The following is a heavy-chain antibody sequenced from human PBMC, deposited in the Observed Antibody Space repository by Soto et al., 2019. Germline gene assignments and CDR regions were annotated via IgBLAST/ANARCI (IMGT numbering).Heavy chain of an antibody. D-gene: IGHD2-15*01. Sequence: QVQLVQSGAEVKKPGSSVKVSCKASGGTFSSYAISWVRQAPGQGLEWMGGIIPIFGTANYAQKFQGRVTITADGSTSTAYMELSSLRSEDTAVYYCARSIVVVVAAFGGWFDPWGQGTLVTVSS. J-gene: IGHJ5*02. V-gene: IGHV1-69*01. CDR2: IIPIFGTA. CDR1: GGTFSSYA. CDR3: ARSIVVVVAAFGGWFDP.